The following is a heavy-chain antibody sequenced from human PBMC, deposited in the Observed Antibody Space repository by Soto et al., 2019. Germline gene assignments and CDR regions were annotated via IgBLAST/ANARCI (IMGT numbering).Heavy chain of an antibody. CDR2: IYYSGST. V-gene: IGHV4-59*01. Sequence: PSETLSLTCTVSGGSISSYYWSWFRQPPGKGLEWIGYIYYSGSTNYNPSLKSRVTISVDTSKNQFSLKLSSVTAADTAVYYCARGTYSGCDYFDYWGQGTLVPVSS. CDR3: ARGTYSGCDYFDY. CDR1: GGSISSYY. D-gene: IGHD5-12*01. J-gene: IGHJ4*02.